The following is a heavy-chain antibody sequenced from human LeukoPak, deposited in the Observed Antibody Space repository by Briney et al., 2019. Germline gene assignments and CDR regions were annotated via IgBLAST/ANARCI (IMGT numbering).Heavy chain of an antibody. CDR1: GGSISSGDYY. CDR2: MYYSGST. Sequence: PSQTLSLTCTVSGGSISSGDYYWSWIRQPPGKGLEWNAYMYYSGSTYYNPSLKSRVTMSADTSKNQLSLKLSSVTAADTAAYYCARPYYYGSRIDPWGQGILVTVSS. J-gene: IGHJ5*02. CDR3: ARPYYYGSRIDP. D-gene: IGHD3-22*01. V-gene: IGHV4-30-4*01.